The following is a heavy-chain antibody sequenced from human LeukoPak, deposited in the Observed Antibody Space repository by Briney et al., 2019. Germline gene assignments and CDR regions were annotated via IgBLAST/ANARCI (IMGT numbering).Heavy chain of an antibody. CDR2: IKEDGSEK. CDR1: GFTFSRYW. D-gene: IGHD3-16*01. J-gene: IGHJ4*02. CDR3: EGGTY. V-gene: IGHV3-7*02. Sequence: SGGSLRLSCAASGFTFSRYWMSWVRQAPGKGLEWVANIKEDGSEKYYVDPVKGRFTISRDNAKNSLFLQMNSLRAEDTAVYYCEGGTYWGQGTLVTVSS.